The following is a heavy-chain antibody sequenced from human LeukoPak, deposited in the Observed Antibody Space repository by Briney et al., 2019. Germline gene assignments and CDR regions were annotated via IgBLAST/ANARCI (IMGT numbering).Heavy chain of an antibody. Sequence: GGSLRLSCAASGFAFSDYWMNWVRQTPGKGLEWVAHINEDGSKMGYVDPVKGRFTISRDNAKNSLSLQMNSLGAEDTAVYHCVRDAPGREGPHYWGQGTLVTVSS. CDR1: GFAFSDYW. J-gene: IGHJ4*02. CDR3: VRDAPGREGPHY. CDR2: INEDGSKM. V-gene: IGHV3-7*01.